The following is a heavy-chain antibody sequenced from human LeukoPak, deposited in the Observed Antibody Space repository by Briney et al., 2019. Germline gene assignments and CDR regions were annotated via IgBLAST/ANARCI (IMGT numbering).Heavy chain of an antibody. J-gene: IGHJ4*02. Sequence: GGSLRLSCAASGFTFNNYAMNWVRQAPGKGLEWVSAISGSGGSTYYADSVKGRFTISRDNSKNTLYLQMNSLRAEDTAVYYCAKRGGRDYDILTASYWGQGTLVTVSS. CDR3: AKRGGRDYDILTASY. CDR2: ISGSGGST. D-gene: IGHD3-9*01. CDR1: GFTFNNYA. V-gene: IGHV3-23*01.